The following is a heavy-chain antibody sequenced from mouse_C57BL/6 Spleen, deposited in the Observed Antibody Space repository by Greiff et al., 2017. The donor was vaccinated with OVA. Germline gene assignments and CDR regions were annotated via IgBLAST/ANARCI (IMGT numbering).Heavy chain of an antibody. CDR3: AREGDGYSAWFAY. D-gene: IGHD2-3*01. CDR1: GYTFTDYY. CDR2: IHPNNGGT. V-gene: IGHV1-26*01. Sequence: EVQLQQSGPELVKPGASVKISCKASGYTFTDYYMNWVKQSHGKSLEWIGDIHPNNGGTSYNQKFKGKATLTVDKSSSTAYMELRSLTSEVSAVYYCAREGDGYSAWFAYWGQGTLVTVSA. J-gene: IGHJ3*01.